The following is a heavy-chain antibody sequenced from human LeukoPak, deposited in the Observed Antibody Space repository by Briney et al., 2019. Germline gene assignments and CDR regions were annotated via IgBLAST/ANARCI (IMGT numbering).Heavy chain of an antibody. CDR2: IIPIFGTA. CDR1: GGTFSSYA. Sequence: SVKVSCKASGGTFSSYAISWVRQAPGQGLEWMGGIIPIFGTANYAQKFQGRVTITTDESTSTAYMELSSLRSEDTAVYYCAREERWLQYFDYWGQGTLVPVSS. J-gene: IGHJ4*02. D-gene: IGHD5-24*01. V-gene: IGHV1-69*05. CDR3: AREERWLQYFDY.